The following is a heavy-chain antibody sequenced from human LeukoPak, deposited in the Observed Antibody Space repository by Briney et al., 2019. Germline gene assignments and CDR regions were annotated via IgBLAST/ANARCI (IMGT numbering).Heavy chain of an antibody. CDR1: GLSLSPSGVG. J-gene: IGHJ5*02. Sequence: SGPRLVKPTQPLTRTCTASGLSLSPSGVGLGWIRQPPGVPLEWLALIYWDDDKRYSPSLNSRLTITKDTSKNQVVLTVTNMDPMDTATYYCARLFGSSSSGFDPWGQGTLVTVSS. D-gene: IGHD6-13*01. CDR3: ARLFGSSSSGFDP. CDR2: IYWDDDK. V-gene: IGHV2-5*02.